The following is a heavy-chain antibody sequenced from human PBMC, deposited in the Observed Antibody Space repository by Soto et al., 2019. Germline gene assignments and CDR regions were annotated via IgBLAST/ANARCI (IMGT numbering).Heavy chain of an antibody. V-gene: IGHV1-8*01. CDR1: GYTFTSYD. D-gene: IGHD6-19*01. J-gene: IGHJ4*02. CDR3: ARSVEWLASFDY. Sequence: QVQLVQSGAEVKKPGASVKVSCKASGYTFTSYDINWVRQATGQGLEWMGWMNPNSGNTGYAQKFQGRVTMNRNTSLSTAYMELLSLKSEDPAVYYCARSVEWLASFDYWGQGTLVTVSS. CDR2: MNPNSGNT.